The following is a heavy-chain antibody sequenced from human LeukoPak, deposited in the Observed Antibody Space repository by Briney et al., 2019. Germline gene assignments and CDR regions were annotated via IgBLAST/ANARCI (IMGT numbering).Heavy chain of an antibody. Sequence: SETLSLTCTVSGDSISSGDYYWSWIRQPAGKGLEWIGRISSSGSTNYNPSLKSRFTISVDTSKNQFSLKLSSVTAADTAVYYCARGPADYNKLKPGDRDGYNYKSKRTPFDYWGQGTLVTVSS. V-gene: IGHV4-61*02. CDR1: GDSISSGDYY. J-gene: IGHJ4*02. CDR2: ISSSGST. CDR3: ARGPADYNKLKPGDRDGYNYKSKRTPFDY. D-gene: IGHD5-24*01.